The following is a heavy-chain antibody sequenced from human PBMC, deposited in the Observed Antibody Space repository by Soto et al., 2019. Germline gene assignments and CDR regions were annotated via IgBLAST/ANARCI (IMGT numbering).Heavy chain of an antibody. CDR3: ARDWAKYEWELERLDY. J-gene: IGHJ4*02. Sequence: QVQLVESGGGVVQPGRSLRLSCAASGFTFSTYVMHWVRQAPGKGLEWVAVVSYDGNNKYYGDSVKGRFSISRDNSKNTLYLEMNSLRAEDTAVYYFARDWAKYEWELERLDYWGQGTLVTVSS. V-gene: IGHV3-30-3*01. D-gene: IGHD1-26*01. CDR2: VSYDGNNK. CDR1: GFTFSTYV.